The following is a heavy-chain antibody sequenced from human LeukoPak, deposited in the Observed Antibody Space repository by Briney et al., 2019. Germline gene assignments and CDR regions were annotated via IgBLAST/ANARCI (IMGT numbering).Heavy chain of an antibody. Sequence: PGGSLRLSCAASGFTFSSYALHWVRQAPGKGLEWVAVISYDGSYKYYADSVKGRFTISRDNSKNTLYLQMNSLRAEDTAVYYCARIPIGEWLFDYWGQGTLVTVSS. D-gene: IGHD3-3*01. CDR3: ARIPIGEWLFDY. CDR1: GFTFSSYA. CDR2: ISYDGSYK. J-gene: IGHJ4*02. V-gene: IGHV3-30-3*01.